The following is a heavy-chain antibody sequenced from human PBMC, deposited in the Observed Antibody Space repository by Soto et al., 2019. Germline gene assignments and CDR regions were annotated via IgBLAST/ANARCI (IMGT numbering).Heavy chain of an antibody. CDR2: ISSSSSTI. Sequence: GGSLRLSCAASGFTFSSYSMNWVRQAPGKGLEWVSYISSSSSTIYYADSVKGRFTISRDNAKNSLYLQMNSLRDEDTAVYYCARTTPQNKYYYYGMDVWGQGTTVTVSS. D-gene: IGHD4-17*01. J-gene: IGHJ6*02. V-gene: IGHV3-48*02. CDR1: GFTFSSYS. CDR3: ARTTPQNKYYYYGMDV.